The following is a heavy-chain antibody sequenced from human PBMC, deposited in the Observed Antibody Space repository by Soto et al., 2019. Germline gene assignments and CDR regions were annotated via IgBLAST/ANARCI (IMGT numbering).Heavy chain of an antibody. CDR1: GYSITNGYY. J-gene: IGHJ4*02. D-gene: IGHD3-22*01. V-gene: IGHV4-38-2*01. CDR2: IHRSGST. CDR3: ALYASSGSPRDN. Sequence: SETLSLTCVVSGYSITNGYYWGWIRQPPGKGLEWIGSIHRSGSTYYNPSLKSRVIVSLDTSKNQFSLKLSFVAAADAAVYFCALYASSGSPRDNWGQGTRVTVSA.